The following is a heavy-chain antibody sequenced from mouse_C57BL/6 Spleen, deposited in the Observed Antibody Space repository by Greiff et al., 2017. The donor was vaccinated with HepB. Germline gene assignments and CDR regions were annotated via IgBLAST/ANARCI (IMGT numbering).Heavy chain of an antibody. CDR2: ISSGGDYI. D-gene: IGHD2-4*01. CDR1: GFTFSSYA. J-gene: IGHJ3*01. Sequence: EVHLVESGEGLVKPGGSLKLSCAASGFTFSSYAMSWVRQTPEKRLEWVAYISSGGDYIYYADTVKGRFTISRDNARNTLYLQMSSLKSEDTAMYYCTREGDYPFAYWGQGTLVTVSA. V-gene: IGHV5-9-1*02. CDR3: TREGDYPFAY.